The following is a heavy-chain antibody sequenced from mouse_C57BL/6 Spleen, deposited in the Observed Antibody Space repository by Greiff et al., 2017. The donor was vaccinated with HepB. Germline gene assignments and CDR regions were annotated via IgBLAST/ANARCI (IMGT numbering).Heavy chain of an antibody. J-gene: IGHJ3*01. Sequence: QVQLQQSGPELVKPGASVKISCKASGYAFSSSWMNWVKQRPGKGLEWIGRIYPGDGDTNYNGKFKGKATLTADKSSSTAYMQLSSLTSEDSAVYFCASIYYDYEFAYWGQGTLVTVSA. D-gene: IGHD2-4*01. CDR2: IYPGDGDT. CDR3: ASIYYDYEFAY. V-gene: IGHV1-82*01. CDR1: GYAFSSSW.